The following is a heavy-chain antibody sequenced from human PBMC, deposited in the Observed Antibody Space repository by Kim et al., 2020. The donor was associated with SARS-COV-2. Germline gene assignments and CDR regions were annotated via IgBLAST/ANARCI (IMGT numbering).Heavy chain of an antibody. D-gene: IGHD2-2*01. CDR2: ISSSGNSK. V-gene: IGHV3-74*01. Sequence: GGSLRLSCAASEFTFSTYWMYWVRQAPGKGLVWVSRISSSGNSKNYADYVKGRFTISRDNAKNTLYLHMIILRAEDTAVYYCARASSTSCPCYYMDVWGKGPTVTVSS. J-gene: IGHJ6*03. CDR1: EFTFSTYW. CDR3: ARASSTSCPCYYMDV.